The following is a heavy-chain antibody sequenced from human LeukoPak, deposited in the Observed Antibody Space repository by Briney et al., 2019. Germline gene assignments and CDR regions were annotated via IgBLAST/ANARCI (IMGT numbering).Heavy chain of an antibody. D-gene: IGHD3-22*01. CDR3: ARPYDSSGYYPFDY. V-gene: IGHV3-23*01. CDR2: ISGSGGST. Sequence: GGSLRLSCAASGFTFSSYAMSWVRQAPGKGLEWVSAISGSGGSTYYADSVKGRFTISRDNSKNTLYLQMNSLRAEDTAVYYCARPYDSSGYYPFDYWGQGTLVTVSS. CDR1: GFTFSSYA. J-gene: IGHJ4*02.